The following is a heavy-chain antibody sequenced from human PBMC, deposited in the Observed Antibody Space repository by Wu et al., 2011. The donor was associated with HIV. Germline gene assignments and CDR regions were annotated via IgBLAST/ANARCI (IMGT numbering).Heavy chain of an antibody. CDR3: ARVEARDFWSGYYDY. Sequence: VQLVQSGAEVKKSGATVKISCKASGYTFTGYYMHWVRQAPGQGLEWMGWINPNSGGTNYAQKFQGRVTMTRDTSISTAYMELSSPRPDDTAVYYCARVEARDFWSGYYDYWGQGTLVTVSS. J-gene: IGHJ4*02. D-gene: IGHD3-3*01. V-gene: IGHV1-2*02. CDR2: INPNSGGT. CDR1: GYTFTGYY.